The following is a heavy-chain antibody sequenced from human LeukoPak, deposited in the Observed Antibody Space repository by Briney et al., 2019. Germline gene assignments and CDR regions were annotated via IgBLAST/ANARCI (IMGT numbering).Heavy chain of an antibody. CDR1: GYTFTSYT. CDR2: IIVGNGDS. CDR3: ARERGIRDAFDF. J-gene: IGHJ3*01. V-gene: IGHV1-3*03. Sequence: ASVKVSCKASGYTFTSYTIHWVRPAPGQSLEWMGWIIVGNGDSKCSQDLQGRVTLTRDTSATTAYLEVSSLRPEDMAVYYCARERGIRDAFDFWGQGTMVTVSS. D-gene: IGHD1-14*01.